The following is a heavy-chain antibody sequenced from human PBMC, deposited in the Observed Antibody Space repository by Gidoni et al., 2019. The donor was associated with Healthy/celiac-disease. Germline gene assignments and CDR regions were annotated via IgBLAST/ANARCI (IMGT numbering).Heavy chain of an antibody. Sequence: QLQLQESGPGLVKPSETLSLTCTVSGGSISSSSYYWGWIRQPPGKGLEWIGSIYYSGSTYYNPSLKSRVTISVDTSKNQFSLKLSSVTAADTAVYYCARPRAMDLSAYWYFDLWGRGTLVTVSS. J-gene: IGHJ2*01. CDR1: GGSISSSSYY. D-gene: IGHD5-18*01. CDR2: IYYSGST. CDR3: ARPRAMDLSAYWYFDL. V-gene: IGHV4-39*01.